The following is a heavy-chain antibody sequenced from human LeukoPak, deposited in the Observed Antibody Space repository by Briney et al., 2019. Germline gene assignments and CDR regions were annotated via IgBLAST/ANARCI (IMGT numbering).Heavy chain of an antibody. V-gene: IGHV4-61*01. Sequence: NPSETLSLTCTVSGGSVSSGSYYWSWIRQPPGKGLEWIGYIYYSGSTNYNPSLKSRVTISVDTSRNQFSLKLSSVTAADTAVYYCVRDDVSPWGQGTLVTVSS. J-gene: IGHJ5*02. CDR1: GGSVSSGSYY. CDR2: IYYSGST. CDR3: VRDDVSP.